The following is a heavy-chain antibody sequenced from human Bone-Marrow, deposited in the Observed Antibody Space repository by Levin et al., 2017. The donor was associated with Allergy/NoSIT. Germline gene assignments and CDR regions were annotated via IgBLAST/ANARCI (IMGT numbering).Heavy chain of an antibody. CDR2: ISPDGSEK. CDR3: ARDLGAGYRVFDV. J-gene: IGHJ3*01. D-gene: IGHD5/OR15-5a*01. CDR1: GFAFNNYD. V-gene: IGHV3-30-3*01. Sequence: GGSLRLSCAASGFAFNNYDLHWVRQAPGKGLQWVAVISPDGSEKHHADSVKGRFTISRDNSKNTLYVQMNSLRTEDTGVYYCARDLGAGYRVFDVWGRGTRVTVSS.